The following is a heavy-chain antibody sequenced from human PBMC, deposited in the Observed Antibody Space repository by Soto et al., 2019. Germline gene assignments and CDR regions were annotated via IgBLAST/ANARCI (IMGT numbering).Heavy chain of an antibody. CDR1: GYTFTSYG. V-gene: IGHV1-18*01. J-gene: IGHJ4*02. D-gene: IGHD4-17*01. Sequence: QVQLVQSGAEVKKPGASVKVSCKASGYTFTSYGISWVRQAPGQGLEWMGWISAYNGNTNYAQKLQGRVTMTTDTSTSTAYMELRSLRSDDTAVYYCARDPRGCGDYVWPILFDYWGQGTLVTVSS. CDR2: ISAYNGNT. CDR3: ARDPRGCGDYVWPILFDY.